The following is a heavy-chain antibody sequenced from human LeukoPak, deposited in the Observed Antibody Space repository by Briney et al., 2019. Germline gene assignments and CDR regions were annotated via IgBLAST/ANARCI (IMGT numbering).Heavy chain of an antibody. CDR1: GFTFSSYG. D-gene: IGHD4-17*01. Sequence: GGSLRLSCAASGFTFSSYGMHWVRQAPGKGLEWVAVISYDGSNKYYADSVKGRFTISRDNSENTLYLQMNSLRAEDTAVYYCAKDLSTVTFFDYWGQGTLVTVSS. CDR2: ISYDGSNK. V-gene: IGHV3-30*18. CDR3: AKDLSTVTFFDY. J-gene: IGHJ4*02.